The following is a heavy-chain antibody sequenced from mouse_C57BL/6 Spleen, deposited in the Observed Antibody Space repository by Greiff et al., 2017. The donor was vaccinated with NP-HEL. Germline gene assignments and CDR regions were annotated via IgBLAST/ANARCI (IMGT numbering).Heavy chain of an antibody. D-gene: IGHD1-1*01. Sequence: QVQLKESGAELVKPGASVKISCKASGYAFSSYWMNWVKQRPGKGLEWIGQIYPGDGDTNYNGKFKGKATLTADKSSSTAYMQLSSLTSEDSAVYFCASRYGSSPIGAMDYWGQGTSVTVSS. J-gene: IGHJ4*01. V-gene: IGHV1-80*01. CDR3: ASRYGSSPIGAMDY. CDR1: GYAFSSYW. CDR2: IYPGDGDT.